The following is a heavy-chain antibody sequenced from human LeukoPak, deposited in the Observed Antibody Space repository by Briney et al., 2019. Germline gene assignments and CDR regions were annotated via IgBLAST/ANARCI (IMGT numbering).Heavy chain of an antibody. CDR2: TYSGGST. J-gene: IGHJ6*03. V-gene: IGHV3-66*01. D-gene: IGHD3-10*01. CDR1: GFTVSSTY. CDR3: AKDALWFGELVLYYYYYYYMDV. Sequence: GGSLRLSCLASGFTVSSTYMSWVRQAPGKGLEWVSVTYSGGSTYYADSVKGRCTISRDNSKNTLYLQMNSLRGEDTAVYYCAKDALWFGELVLYYYYYYYMDVWGKGTTVTVSS.